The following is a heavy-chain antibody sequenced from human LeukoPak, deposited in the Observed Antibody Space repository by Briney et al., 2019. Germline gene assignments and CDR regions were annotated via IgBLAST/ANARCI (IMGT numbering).Heavy chain of an antibody. J-gene: IGHJ4*02. Sequence: PGGSLRLSCAASGFTFDDYGMSWVRQAPGKGLEWVSGINWNGGSTGYADSVKGRFTISRDNAKNSLYLQMNSLRAEDTALYYCARVTGGDYYDSSGYYGFDYWGQGTLVTVSS. CDR2: INWNGGST. CDR3: ARVTGGDYYDSSGYYGFDY. CDR1: GFTFDDYG. V-gene: IGHV3-20*04. D-gene: IGHD3-22*01.